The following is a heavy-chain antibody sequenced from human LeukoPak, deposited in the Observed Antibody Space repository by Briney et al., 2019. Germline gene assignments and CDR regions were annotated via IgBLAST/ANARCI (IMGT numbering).Heavy chain of an antibody. Sequence: SETLSLTCTVSGGSISSYYRSWIRQPPGKGLEWIGYIYYSGTTNYNPSLNSRVTISVDTSKNQFSLKLSSVTAADAAVYYCARPRRGSGWYELDSWGQGTLVTVSS. CDR2: IYYSGTT. CDR3: ARPRRGSGWYELDS. V-gene: IGHV4-59*08. J-gene: IGHJ4*02. CDR1: GGSISSYY. D-gene: IGHD6-19*01.